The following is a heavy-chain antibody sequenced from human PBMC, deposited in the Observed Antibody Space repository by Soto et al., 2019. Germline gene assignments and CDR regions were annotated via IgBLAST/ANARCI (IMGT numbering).Heavy chain of an antibody. D-gene: IGHD2-15*01. V-gene: IGHV3-23*01. J-gene: IGHJ4*02. CDR2: ISGSGGST. CDR1: GFTFSSYA. CDR3: AKFSGALCSGGSCYSPY. Sequence: GGSLRLSCAASGFTFSSYAMSWVRQAPGKGLEWVSAISGSGGSTYYADSVKGRFTISRDNSKNTLYLQMNSLRAEDTAVYYCAKFSGALCSGGSCYSPYWGQGTLVTVSS.